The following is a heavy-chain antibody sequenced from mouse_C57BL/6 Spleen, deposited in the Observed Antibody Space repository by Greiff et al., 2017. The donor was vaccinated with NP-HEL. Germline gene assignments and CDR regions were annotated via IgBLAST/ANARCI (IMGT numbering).Heavy chain of an antibody. CDR2: IYPGDGDT. D-gene: IGHD1-1*01. CDR1: GYAFSSYW. Sequence: VQLVESGAELVKPGASVKISCKASGYAFSSYWMNWVKQRPGKGLEWIGQIYPGDGDTNYNGKFKGKATLTADKSSSTAYMQLSSLTSEDSAVYFCARGTVVANYAMDYWGQGTSVTVSS. J-gene: IGHJ4*01. V-gene: IGHV1-80*01. CDR3: ARGTVVANYAMDY.